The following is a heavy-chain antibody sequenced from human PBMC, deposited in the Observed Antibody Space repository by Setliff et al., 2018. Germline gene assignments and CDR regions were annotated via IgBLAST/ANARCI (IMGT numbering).Heavy chain of an antibody. J-gene: IGHJ4*02. CDR3: ARGGASSRWYYFDY. D-gene: IGHD6-13*01. Sequence: ASVKVSCKASGYTFTGYYMHWVRQAPGQGLEWMGRINPNSGGTNYAQKFQGRVTMTRDTSISTAYMELSRLTSDDTVVYYCARGGASSRWYYFDYWGQGTLVTVSS. V-gene: IGHV1-2*05. CDR2: INPNSGGT. CDR1: GYTFTGYY.